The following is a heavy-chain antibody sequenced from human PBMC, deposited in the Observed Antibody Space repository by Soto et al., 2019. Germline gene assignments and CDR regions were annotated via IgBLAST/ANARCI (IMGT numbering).Heavy chain of an antibody. D-gene: IGHD3-10*01. J-gene: IGHJ6*02. V-gene: IGHV1-58*01. Sequence: SVKVSCKASGFTFTSSAVQWVRQARGQRLEWVGRIVVGSGNTNYAQKFQERVTITRDMSTSTAYMELSSLRSEDTAVYYCAAGKWFGELGGMDVWGQGTTVTVSS. CDR1: GFTFTSSA. CDR3: AAGKWFGELGGMDV. CDR2: IVVGSGNT.